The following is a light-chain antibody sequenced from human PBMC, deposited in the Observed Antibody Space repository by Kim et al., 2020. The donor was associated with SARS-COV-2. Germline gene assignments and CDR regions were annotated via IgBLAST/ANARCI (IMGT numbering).Light chain of an antibody. CDR2: DTS. V-gene: IGKV3-11*01. J-gene: IGKJ4*01. CDR3: QQRSNWVT. CDR1: QSVSSY. Sequence: SLSPGERATPSCRASQSVSSYLAWYQQKPGQAPRLLIYDTSNRATGIPARFSASRSGTDFTLTISSLEPEDFAVYYCQQRSNWVTFGGGTKVDIK.